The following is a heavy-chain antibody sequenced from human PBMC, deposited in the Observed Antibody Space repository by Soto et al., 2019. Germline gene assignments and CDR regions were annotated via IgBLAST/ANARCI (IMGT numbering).Heavy chain of an antibody. D-gene: IGHD3-16*01. J-gene: IGHJ4*02. CDR2: ISYDGSNK. Sequence: QVQLVESGGGVVQPGRSLRLSCAASGFTFSSYGMHWVRQAPGKGLEWVAVISYDGSNKYYADSVKGRFTISRDNSKNTLYLQMNSLRAEDTAVYYCAKGGVDGYKASYFDYWGQGTLVTVSS. V-gene: IGHV3-30*18. CDR1: GFTFSSYG. CDR3: AKGGVDGYKASYFDY.